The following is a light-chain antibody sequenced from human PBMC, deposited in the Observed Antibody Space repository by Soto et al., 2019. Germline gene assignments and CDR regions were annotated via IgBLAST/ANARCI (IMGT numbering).Light chain of an antibody. J-gene: IGKJ1*01. V-gene: IGKV1-5*03. Sequence: DIQMTQSPSTLSASVGDRVTITCRASPSISKWLAWYQQKPGKAPKILIYNASSLESGVPSRFSGSGSGTEFTLTISSMQPDEFATYYCQQYNSFTTFGQGTKVEIK. CDR3: QQYNSFTT. CDR2: NAS. CDR1: PSISKW.